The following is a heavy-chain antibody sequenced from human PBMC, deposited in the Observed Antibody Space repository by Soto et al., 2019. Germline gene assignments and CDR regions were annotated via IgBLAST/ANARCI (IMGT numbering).Heavy chain of an antibody. CDR1: GYTFTSYG. CDR3: ARDYPPNSNTICGVAKQFDP. V-gene: IGHV7-4-1*01. J-gene: IGHJ5*02. D-gene: IGHD3-3*01. CDR2: INTNTGNP. Sequence: GASVKVSCKASGYTFTSYGISWVRQAPGQGLEWMGWINTNTGNPTYAQGFTGRFVFSLDTSVSTAYLQICSLKAEDTAVYYCARDYPPNSNTICGVAKQFDPWGQGTLVTVSS.